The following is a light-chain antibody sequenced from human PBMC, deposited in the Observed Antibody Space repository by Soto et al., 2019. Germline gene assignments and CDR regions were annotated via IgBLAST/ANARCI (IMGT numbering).Light chain of an antibody. V-gene: IGKV1-5*03. CDR3: QHYNTYPWT. CDR1: QSISSW. CDR2: KAS. J-gene: IGKJ1*01. Sequence: DIQMTQSPSILSASVGDRVTITCRASQSISSWLAWYQQKPGKAPNLLIYKASHLENGVPSRFSGSGSGTEFTLTISRRQAGYFATFYCQHYNTYPWTFGQGTKVDIK.